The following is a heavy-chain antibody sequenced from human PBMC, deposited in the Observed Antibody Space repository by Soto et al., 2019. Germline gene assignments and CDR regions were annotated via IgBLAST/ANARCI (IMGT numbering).Heavy chain of an antibody. Sequence: VQLVQSGAEVKKPGSSLKVSCSISGGTITDYLISWLRQAPGQGLEWMGGIIPVSGTTYFAQKFQDRVTITADDSTKTAYMELSSLRSEDTAVYYCARGGLTTVTLYYRGQGTLVTVSS. CDR2: IIPVSGTT. D-gene: IGHD4-17*01. V-gene: IGHV1-69*01. CDR3: ARGGLTTVTLYY. CDR1: GGTITDYL. J-gene: IGHJ4*02.